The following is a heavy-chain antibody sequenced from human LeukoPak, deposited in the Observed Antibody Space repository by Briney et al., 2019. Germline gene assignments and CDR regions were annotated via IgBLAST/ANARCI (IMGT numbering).Heavy chain of an antibody. Sequence: GESLKISCKASGYIFTTYWIGWVRQMPGKGLEWMGIIYPGDSDTRYSPSFQGQVTISADKSISTAYLQWSSLKASDTAMYYCARAVVPRLVLNYYYYGMDVWGQGTTVTVSS. V-gene: IGHV5-51*01. CDR2: IYPGDSDT. CDR3: ARAVVPRLVLNYYYYGMDV. CDR1: GYIFTTYW. J-gene: IGHJ6*02. D-gene: IGHD2-8*02.